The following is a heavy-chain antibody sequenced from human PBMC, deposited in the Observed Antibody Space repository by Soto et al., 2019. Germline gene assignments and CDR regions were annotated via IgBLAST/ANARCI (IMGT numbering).Heavy chain of an antibody. V-gene: IGHV2-26*01. CDR2: IFSNDER. CDR1: GFSLSNAGMG. J-gene: IGHJ5*02. Sequence: QVTLKESGPVLVKPTETLTLTCTVSGFSLSNAGMGVSWIRQPPGMALEWLAHIFSNDERRFSTSLKNRLTISKDTFNSQVVLIMTNMDPVDTATYYCAQTEDGGRSRTPAGWFDAWGQGTLVTVSS. D-gene: IGHD2-15*01. CDR3: AQTEDGGRSRTPAGWFDA.